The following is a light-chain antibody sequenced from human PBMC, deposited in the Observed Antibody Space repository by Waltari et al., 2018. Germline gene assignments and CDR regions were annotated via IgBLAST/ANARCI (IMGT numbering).Light chain of an antibody. V-gene: IGKV1-39*01. J-gene: IGKJ2*03. CDR1: RDINNE. CDR3: QEGSTTSYG. Sequence: DIQMTQFPSSVSASVGGRVTITCRASRDINNELNWYQQKPGRGPKCLIYAASHLPTGVPPRFIGRGSGTHFTLTIDGLQPDDFATYCCQEGSTTSYGFGQGTRVE. CDR2: AAS.